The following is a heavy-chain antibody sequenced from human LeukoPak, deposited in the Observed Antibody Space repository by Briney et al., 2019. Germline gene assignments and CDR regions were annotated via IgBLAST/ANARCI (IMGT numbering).Heavy chain of an antibody. CDR1: GFTFSSYA. Sequence: GGSLRPSCAASGFTFSSYAMSWVRQAPGKGLEWVANINQDGSEKSYVDSVKGRFTISRDNPKNTLYLQMNSLRAEDTAVYYCAKDFFASTASRPHYWGQGTLVTVSS. CDR2: INQDGSEK. CDR3: AKDFFASTASRPHY. J-gene: IGHJ4*02. D-gene: IGHD3-3*02. V-gene: IGHV3-7*01.